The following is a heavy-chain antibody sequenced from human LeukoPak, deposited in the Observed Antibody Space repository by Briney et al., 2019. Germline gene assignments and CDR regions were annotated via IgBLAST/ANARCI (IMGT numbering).Heavy chain of an antibody. CDR2: TNPNSGGT. CDR3: ARELELRPYYGMDV. Sequence: ASVKVSCKASGYTFTGYYMHWVRQAPGQGLEWMGWTNPNSGGTNYAQKFQGRVTMTRDTSISTAYMELSRLRSDDTAVYYCARELELRPYYGMDVWGQGTTVTVSS. D-gene: IGHD1-7*01. J-gene: IGHJ6*02. CDR1: GYTFTGYY. V-gene: IGHV1-2*02.